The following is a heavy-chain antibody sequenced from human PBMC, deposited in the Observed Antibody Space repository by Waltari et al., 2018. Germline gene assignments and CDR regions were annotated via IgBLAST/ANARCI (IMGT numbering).Heavy chain of an antibody. CDR2: INAGNGNT. J-gene: IGHJ5*02. D-gene: IGHD1-26*01. CDR1: GYTFTSYA. CDR3: ARGPPLRYSGSFNWFDP. Sequence: QVQLVQSGAEVKKPGASVKVSCKASGYTFTSYAMHWVRQAPGQRLEWMGWINAGNGNTKYSQKFQGRVTITRDTSASTAYMELSSLRSEDTAVYYCARGPPLRYSGSFNWFDPWGQGTLVTVSS. V-gene: IGHV1-3*01.